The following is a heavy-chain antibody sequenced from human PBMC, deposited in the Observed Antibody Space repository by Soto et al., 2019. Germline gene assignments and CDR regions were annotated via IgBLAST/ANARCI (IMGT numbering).Heavy chain of an antibody. CDR2: IYSGGST. Sequence: EVQLVESGGGLVQPGGSLRLSCAASGFTVSSNYMSWVRQAPGKGLEWVSVIYSGGSTYYADSVKGRFTISRHNSKNTLYLQMNSLRAEDTDVYYCARDYYDSSGYYYFEYWGQGTLVTVSP. V-gene: IGHV3-53*04. CDR1: GFTVSSNY. J-gene: IGHJ4*02. CDR3: ARDYYDSSGYYYFEY. D-gene: IGHD3-22*01.